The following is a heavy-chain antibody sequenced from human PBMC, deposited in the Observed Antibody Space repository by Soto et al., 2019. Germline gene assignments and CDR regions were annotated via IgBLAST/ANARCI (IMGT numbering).Heavy chain of an antibody. CDR1: GFTSSDYY. V-gene: IGHV3-11*06. CDR2: ISSSSSYT. Sequence: PGGSLRLSCAASGFTSSDYYMSWIRQAPGKGLEWVSYISSSSSYTNYADSVKGRFTISRDNAKNSLYLQMNSLRAEDTAVYYCARDTYYYDSSGYPDYWGQGTLVTVSS. J-gene: IGHJ4*02. D-gene: IGHD3-22*01. CDR3: ARDTYYYDSSGYPDY.